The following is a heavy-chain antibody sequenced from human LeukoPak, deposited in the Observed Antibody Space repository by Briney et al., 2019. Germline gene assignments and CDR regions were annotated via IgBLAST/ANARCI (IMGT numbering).Heavy chain of an antibody. D-gene: IGHD2-2*01. Sequence: ASVKVSCKASGYTFTSYYMHWVRQAPGQGLEWMGIINPSGGSTSYAQKFQGRVTMTRDTSTSTVYMELSGLRSEDTAVYYCARDIVVVPAAYSLGMDVWGKGTTVTVSS. CDR1: GYTFTSYY. CDR3: ARDIVVVPAAYSLGMDV. CDR2: INPSGGST. J-gene: IGHJ6*04. V-gene: IGHV1-46*01.